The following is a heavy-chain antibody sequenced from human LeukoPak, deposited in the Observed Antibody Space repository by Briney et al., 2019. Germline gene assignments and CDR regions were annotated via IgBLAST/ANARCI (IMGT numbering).Heavy chain of an antibody. CDR3: AKGSSNWLDHYYFDF. D-gene: IGHD6-13*01. V-gene: IGHV3-23*01. CDR1: GFTFSSYA. CDR2: ISGSGGST. J-gene: IGHJ4*02. Sequence: GGSLRLSCAASGFTFSSYAMSWVRQAPGKGLEWVSAISGSGGSTYYADSVKGRFTISRDISKNTLYLQMNSLRAEDTAVYYCAKGSSNWLDHYYFDFWGQGTLVTVSS.